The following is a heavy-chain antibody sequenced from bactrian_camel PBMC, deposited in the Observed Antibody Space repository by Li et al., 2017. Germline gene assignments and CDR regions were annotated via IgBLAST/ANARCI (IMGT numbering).Heavy chain of an antibody. CDR2: ITHDGDS. CDR3: AVDVEYLPSKIDCADF. D-gene: IGHD6*01. V-gene: IGHV3S53*01. Sequence: HVQLVESGGDPVKAGGSLRLACQYSGLAEDDSSMGWYRRAQGKQCEWVSTITHDGDSRYSESVKGRFTIYQDNAKSTVYLQMNNLRPEDTGVYYCAVDVEYLPSKIDCADFWGQGTQVTVS. J-gene: IGHJ4*01. CDR1: GLAEDDSS.